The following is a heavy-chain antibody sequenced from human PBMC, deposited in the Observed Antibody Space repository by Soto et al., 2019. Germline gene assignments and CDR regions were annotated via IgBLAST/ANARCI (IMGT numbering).Heavy chain of an antibody. J-gene: IGHJ3*02. CDR3: AREGGYCSGGSCYYGMNDAFDI. CDR1: GGSFSGYY. V-gene: IGHV4-34*01. CDR2: INHSGST. D-gene: IGHD2-15*01. Sequence: SETLSLTCAVYGGSFSGYYWSWIRQPPGKGLEWIGEINHSGSTNYNPSLKSRVTISVDTSTSQFSRKLSSVTAADTAVYYCAREGGYCSGGSCYYGMNDAFDIWGQGTMVTVSS.